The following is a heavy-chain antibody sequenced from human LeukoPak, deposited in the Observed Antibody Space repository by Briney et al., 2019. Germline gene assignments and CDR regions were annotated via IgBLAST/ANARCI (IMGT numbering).Heavy chain of an antibody. Sequence: SVEVSCKASGGTFSSYAISWVRQALGRGLEWMGGIIPIFGTANCAQKFQGRVTITTDESTSTAYMELSSLRSEDTAVYYCARGHDFWSGYWYYWGQGTLVTLSS. V-gene: IGHV1-69*05. J-gene: IGHJ4*02. CDR3: ARGHDFWSGYWYY. CDR2: IIPIFGTA. D-gene: IGHD3-3*01. CDR1: GGTFSSYA.